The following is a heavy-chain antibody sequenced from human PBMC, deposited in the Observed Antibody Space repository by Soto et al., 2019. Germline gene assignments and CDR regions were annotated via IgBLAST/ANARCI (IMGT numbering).Heavy chain of an antibody. D-gene: IGHD2-2*01. CDR3: ARAPTSTYCSSTSCYDYYYYMDV. V-gene: IGHV3-21*01. J-gene: IGHJ6*03. Sequence: EVQLVESGGGLVKPGGSLRLSCAASGLTFSSYSMSWVRQAPGKGPEWVSSISSSSSYIYYADSVKGRFTICRDNAKNSLYLQMNSLRAEDTAVYYCARAPTSTYCSSTSCYDYYYYMDVWGKGTTVTVSS. CDR2: ISSSSSYI. CDR1: GLTFSSYS.